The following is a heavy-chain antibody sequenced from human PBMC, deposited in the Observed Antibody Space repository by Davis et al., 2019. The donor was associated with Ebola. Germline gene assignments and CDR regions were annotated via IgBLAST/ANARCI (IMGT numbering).Heavy chain of an antibody. J-gene: IGHJ5*02. CDR1: GFTFSSYG. V-gene: IGHV3-9*01. D-gene: IGHD1-26*01. CDR2: ISWNSGSI. CDR3: VRREGARWFDP. Sequence: SLKISCAASGFTFSSYGMHWVRQAPGKGLEWVSGISWNSGSIGYADSVKGRFTISRDNAENSLYLQMNSLRDEDTAVYYCVRREGARWFDPWGQGTLVTVSS.